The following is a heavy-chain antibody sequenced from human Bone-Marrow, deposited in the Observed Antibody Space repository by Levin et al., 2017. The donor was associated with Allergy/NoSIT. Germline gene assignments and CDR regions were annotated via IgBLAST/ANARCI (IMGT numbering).Heavy chain of an antibody. CDR3: AIGPVSLQDGRANYDSSGYRGGEGYFDY. CDR2: ISGSGGST. J-gene: IGHJ4*02. Sequence: GESLKISCAASGFTFSSYAMSWVRQAPGKGLEWVSAISGSGGSTYYADSVKGRFTISRDNSKNTLYLQMNSLRAEDTAVYYCAIGPVSLQDGRANYDSSGYRGGEGYFDYWGQGTLVTVSS. V-gene: IGHV3-23*01. D-gene: IGHD3-22*01. CDR1: GFTFSSYA.